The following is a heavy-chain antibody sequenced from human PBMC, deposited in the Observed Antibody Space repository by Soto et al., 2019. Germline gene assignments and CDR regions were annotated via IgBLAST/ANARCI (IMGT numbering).Heavy chain of an antibody. V-gene: IGHV1-18*01. D-gene: IGHD6-6*01. CDR2: ISAYNGNT. J-gene: IGHJ6*02. Sequence: ASVKFSCKASGYTFTSYGISWVRQAPGQGLEWMGWISAYNGNTNYAQKLQGRVTMTTDTSTSTAYMELRSLRSDDTAVYYCASAKASIAARTYYYGMDVWGQGTTVTVSS. CDR1: GYTFTSYG. CDR3: ASAKASIAARTYYYGMDV.